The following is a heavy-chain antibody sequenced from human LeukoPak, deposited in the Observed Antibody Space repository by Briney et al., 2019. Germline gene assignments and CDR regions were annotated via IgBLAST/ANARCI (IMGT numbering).Heavy chain of an antibody. D-gene: IGHD2-2*01. Sequence: GESLKISCKGSGYSFTSYWISWVRQMPGKGLEWMGRIDPSDSYTNYSPSFQGHVTISADKSISTAYLQRSSLKASDTAMYYCAREASDCSSTSCYFLRWFDPWGQGTLVTVSS. J-gene: IGHJ5*02. V-gene: IGHV5-10-1*01. CDR1: GYSFTSYW. CDR2: IDPSDSYT. CDR3: AREASDCSSTSCYFLRWFDP.